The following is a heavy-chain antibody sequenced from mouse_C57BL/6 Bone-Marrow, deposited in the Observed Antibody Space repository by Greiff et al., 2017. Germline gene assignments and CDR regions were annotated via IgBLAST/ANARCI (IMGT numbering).Heavy chain of an antibody. V-gene: IGHV5-4*01. CDR3: ARGGITTSFAY. J-gene: IGHJ3*01. D-gene: IGHD2-4*01. Sequence: EVQLVESGGGLVKPGGSLKLSCAASGFTFSSYAMSWVRQTPEKRLEWVATISDGGSYTYYTDNVKGRFTISRDNAKNTMYLQMSHLQSEDTAMYDCARGGITTSFAYWGQGTLVTVAA. CDR1: GFTFSSYA. CDR2: ISDGGSYT.